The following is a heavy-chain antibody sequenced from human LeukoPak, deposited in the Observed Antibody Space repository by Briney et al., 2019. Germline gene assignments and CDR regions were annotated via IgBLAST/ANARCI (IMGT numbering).Heavy chain of an antibody. Sequence: PSETLSLTCTVSGASISSGDYYWSRIRQPPGRGLEWIGYIYYSGSTYYNPSLKSRVTISVDTSKNQFSLKLSSVTAADTAVYYCAPYVVGSAAGNYFDSWGQGTLVTVYS. CDR3: APYVVGSAAGNYFDS. V-gene: IGHV4-30-4*01. J-gene: IGHJ4*02. CDR1: GASISSGDYY. CDR2: IYYSGST. D-gene: IGHD2-2*01.